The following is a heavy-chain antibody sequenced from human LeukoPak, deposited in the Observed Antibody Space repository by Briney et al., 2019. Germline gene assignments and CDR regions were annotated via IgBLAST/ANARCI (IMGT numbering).Heavy chain of an antibody. CDR1: GYTFTSYG. D-gene: IGHD3-3*01. J-gene: IGHJ6*03. CDR2: ISAYNGNT. Sequence: GASVKVSCKASGYTFTSYGISWVRQAPGQGLEWMGWISAYNGNTNYAQKLQGRVTMTTDTSTSTAYMELRSLRSDDTAVYYCARDRVGHKGSGYFWYTIGRPTYYMDVWGKGTTVTVSS. CDR3: ARDRVGHKGSGYFWYTIGRPTYYMDV. V-gene: IGHV1-18*01.